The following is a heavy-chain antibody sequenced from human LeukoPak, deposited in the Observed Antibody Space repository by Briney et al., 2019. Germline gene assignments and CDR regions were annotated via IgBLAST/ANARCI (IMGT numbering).Heavy chain of an antibody. V-gene: IGHV4-59*08. D-gene: IGHD1-26*01. J-gene: IGHJ6*02. Sequence: SETLSLTCTVSGGSISSYYWSWIRQPPGKGLEWIGYIYYSGSTNYNPSLKSRVTISVDTPKNQFSLKLSSVTAADTAVYYCARHRGSGSYYYYGMDVWGQGTTVTVSS. CDR3: ARHRGSGSYYYYGMDV. CDR2: IYYSGST. CDR1: GGSISSYY.